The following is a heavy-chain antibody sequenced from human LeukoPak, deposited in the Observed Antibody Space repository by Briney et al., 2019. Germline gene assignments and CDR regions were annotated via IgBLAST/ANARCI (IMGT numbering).Heavy chain of an antibody. CDR3: ARDSGIVGAADYYYMDV. J-gene: IGHJ6*03. V-gene: IGHV1-69*06. CDR1: GGTFSSYA. CDR2: IIPIFGTA. Sequence: SVKVSCKASGGTFSSYAISWVRQAPGQGLEWMGGIIPIFGTANYAQKFQGRVTITADKSTSTAYMELSSLRSEDTAVYYCARDSGIVGAADYYYMDVWGKGTTVTISS. D-gene: IGHD1-26*01.